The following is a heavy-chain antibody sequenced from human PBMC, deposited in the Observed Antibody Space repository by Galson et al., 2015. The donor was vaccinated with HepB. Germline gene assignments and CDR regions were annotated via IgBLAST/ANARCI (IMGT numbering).Heavy chain of an antibody. D-gene: IGHD2-21*02. V-gene: IGHV1-18*01. CDR3: ARDEVVTAIYFGAFDI. Sequence: SVKVSCKASGGTFSSYAISWVRQAPGQGLEWMGWISAYNGNTNYAQKLQGRVTMTTDTSTSTAYMELRSLRSDDTAVYYCARDEVVTAIYFGAFDIWGQGTMVTVSS. J-gene: IGHJ3*02. CDR1: GGTFSSYA. CDR2: ISAYNGNT.